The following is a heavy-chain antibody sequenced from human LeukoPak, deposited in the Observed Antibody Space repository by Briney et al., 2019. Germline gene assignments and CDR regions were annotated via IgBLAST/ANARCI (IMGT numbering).Heavy chain of an antibody. CDR2: HSHSGSA. CDR1: GASINSDTYY. CDR3: ARPSGYSSDWYGDGAFDI. V-gene: IGHV4-39*07. D-gene: IGHD6-19*01. J-gene: IGHJ3*02. Sequence: SETLSLTCTVSGASINSDTYYWGWIRQPPGKGLEWIGTHSHSGSAYYNPSLRSRITMSLDTSENQLSLKLSSVTAADTAVYYCARPSGYSSDWYGDGAFDIWGQGTLVTVSS.